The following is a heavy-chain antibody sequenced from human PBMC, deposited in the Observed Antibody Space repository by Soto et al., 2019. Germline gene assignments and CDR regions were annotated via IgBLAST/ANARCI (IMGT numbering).Heavy chain of an antibody. CDR1: GITFSKAW. Sequence: EVQRVESGGGLVKPGGSLRLSCAASGITFSKAWTNWVRQAPGKGLEWVGRIKSKIDGGTTDYAAPVNGRFTISRDESKNTLYLQKNSLKTEDTAVYYSTTYCSSTSFDSYYYHTMDVWGQGTTVTVSS. V-gene: IGHV3-15*07. CDR3: TTYCSSTSFDSYYYHTMDV. CDR2: IKSKIDGGTT. J-gene: IGHJ6*02. D-gene: IGHD2-2*01.